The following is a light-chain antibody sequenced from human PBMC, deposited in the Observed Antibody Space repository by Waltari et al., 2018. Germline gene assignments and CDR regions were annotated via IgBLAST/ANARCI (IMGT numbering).Light chain of an antibody. CDR3: QQYFGTPVT. CDR1: QTVLYSDNNNY. J-gene: IGKJ2*01. V-gene: IGKV4-1*01. Sequence: DIVMTQSPDSLAVSLGEKATISCKSSQTVLYSDNNNYLGWYQQKPGQPRKVLIKWASTREAGVPDRFVGSGSGTDCTLTINSFQAEDVAVYYCQQYFGTPVTFGQGTRLEIK. CDR2: WAS.